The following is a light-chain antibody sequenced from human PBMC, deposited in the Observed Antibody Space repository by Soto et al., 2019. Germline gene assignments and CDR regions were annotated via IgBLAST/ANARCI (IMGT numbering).Light chain of an antibody. J-gene: IGKJ4*01. CDR1: QSVSNN. CDR2: FAS. Sequence: EIVMTQSPATLSVSPGEQATLSCRARQSVSNNLAWYQQKPGQAPRLLIYFASTRATGIPARFSGSGSGTEFTLTISILQSEDFAVYYCQQYNQWPLTFGGGTKAETK. V-gene: IGKV3-15*01. CDR3: QQYNQWPLT.